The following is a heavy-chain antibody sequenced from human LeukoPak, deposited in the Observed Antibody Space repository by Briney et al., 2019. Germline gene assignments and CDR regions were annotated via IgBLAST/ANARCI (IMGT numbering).Heavy chain of an antibody. CDR3: ARMGSSSWYYYMDV. Sequence: SQTLSLTCTVSGGSISSGSYYWSWIRQPAGKGLEWIGRIYTSGSTNYNPSLKSRVTISVDTSKNQFSLKLSSVTAADTAVYYCARMGSSSWYYYMDVWGKGTTVTVSS. CDR1: GGSISSGSYY. CDR2: IYTSGST. V-gene: IGHV4-61*02. J-gene: IGHJ6*03. D-gene: IGHD6-13*01.